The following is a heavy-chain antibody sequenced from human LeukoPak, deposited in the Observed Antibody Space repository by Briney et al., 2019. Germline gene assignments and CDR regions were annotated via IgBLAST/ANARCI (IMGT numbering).Heavy chain of an antibody. CDR1: GFIFSNYW. J-gene: IGHJ3*02. CDR3: ARVMAPDLFWVVPAAMREMVRGVTPRLAFDI. V-gene: IGHV3-7*01. Sequence: GGSLRLSCAASGFIFSNYWMSWVRQAPGKGLEWVGNINQDGSVKYYLDSVKGRFSVSRDNAKNSLYLQMNSLRAEDTAVYYCARVMAPDLFWVVPAAMREMVRGVTPRLAFDIWGQGTMVTVSS. D-gene: IGHD2-2*01. CDR2: INQDGSVK.